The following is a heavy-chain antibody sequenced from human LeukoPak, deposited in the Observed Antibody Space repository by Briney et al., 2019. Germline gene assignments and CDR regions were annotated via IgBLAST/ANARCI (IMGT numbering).Heavy chain of an antibody. Sequence: SETLSLTCTVSGGSISSYYWSWIRQPAGKGLEWIGRIHTSGSSNYNPSLKSRVTMSVDTSKNQFSLKLSSVTAADTAVYYCARTDRQYTGGWVDFDYWGQGTLVTVSS. V-gene: IGHV4-4*07. CDR1: GGSISSYY. CDR2: IHTSGSS. D-gene: IGHD6-19*01. CDR3: ARTDRQYTGGWVDFDY. J-gene: IGHJ4*02.